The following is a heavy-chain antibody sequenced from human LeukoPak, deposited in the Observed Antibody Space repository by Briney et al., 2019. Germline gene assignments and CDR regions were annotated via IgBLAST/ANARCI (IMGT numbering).Heavy chain of an antibody. CDR2: ISRSSSTI. CDR1: GFTFSSYS. CDR3: ARAGAGYCSTTSSYYFDY. J-gene: IGHJ4*02. D-gene: IGHD2-2*03. V-gene: IGHV3-48*01. Sequence: PGGSLRLSCVASGFTFSSYSMNWVRQAPGKGLEWVSYISRSSSTIYYAGSVKGRFTISRDNGKNSLYLQMNSLRAEDTAVYYCARAGAGYCSTTSSYYFDYWGQGTLVTVSS.